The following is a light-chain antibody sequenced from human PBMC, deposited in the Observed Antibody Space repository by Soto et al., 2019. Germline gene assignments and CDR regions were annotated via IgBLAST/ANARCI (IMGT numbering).Light chain of an antibody. V-gene: IGLV2-18*02. CDR1: SSDVGSYNR. Sequence: QSVLTQPPSVSGSPGQSVTISCTGTSSDVGSYNRVSWYQQPPGTAPKLMIYEVNNRPSGVPDRFSGSKSGKTASLTISGLQAEDEADSYCSSYTSTSTYVFGTGTKVTVL. CDR2: EVN. CDR3: SSYTSTSTYV. J-gene: IGLJ1*01.